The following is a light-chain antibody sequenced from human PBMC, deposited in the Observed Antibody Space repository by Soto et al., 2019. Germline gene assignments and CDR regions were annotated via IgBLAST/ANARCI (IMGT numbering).Light chain of an antibody. CDR3: QEYNNWHPVT. CDR1: QSVSNK. V-gene: IGKV3-15*01. J-gene: IGKJ4*01. CDR2: GAS. Sequence: IVMMQSPATLSVSPGERTTVGCRASQSVSNKLAWYQQKPGQAPRLLIYGASTRATGIPARFSGSGSGTEFTLTISSLQSEDFAVYYCQEYNNWHPVTFGGGTKV.